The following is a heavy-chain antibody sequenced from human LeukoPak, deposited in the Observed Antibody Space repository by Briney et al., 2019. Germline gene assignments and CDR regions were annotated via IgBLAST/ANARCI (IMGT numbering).Heavy chain of an antibody. D-gene: IGHD3-9*01. J-gene: IGHJ4*02. Sequence: PGRSLRLSCAASGFTFSSYAMHWVRQAPGKGLEWVAVISYDGSNKYYADSVKGRFTISRDNSKNPLYLQMNSLRAEDTAVYYCAKDSYYDILIGYFDYWGQGTLVTVSS. CDR1: GFTFSSYA. CDR2: ISYDGSNK. V-gene: IGHV3-30-3*01. CDR3: AKDSYYDILIGYFDY.